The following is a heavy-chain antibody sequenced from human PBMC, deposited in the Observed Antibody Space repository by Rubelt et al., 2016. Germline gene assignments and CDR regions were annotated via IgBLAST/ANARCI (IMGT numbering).Heavy chain of an antibody. CDR1: GFTFSSYV. CDR3: ATVTPFDS. CDR2: IRSKSDGGTT. J-gene: IGHJ4*02. Sequence: LVQPGGSLRLSCAASGFTFSSYVMSWFRQAPGKGLEWVGRIRSKSDGGTTDYAAPVKGRFTISRDDSKNTLYLLMNSLKTEDTALYYCATVTPFDSWGQGTLVTVSS. V-gene: IGHV3-15*01.